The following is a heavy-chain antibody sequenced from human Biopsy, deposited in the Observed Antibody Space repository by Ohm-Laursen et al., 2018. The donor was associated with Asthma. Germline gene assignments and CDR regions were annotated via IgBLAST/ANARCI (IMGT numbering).Heavy chain of an antibody. Sequence: SLRLSCSASGFTFSSYAMHWVRQAPGKGLEWVAVISYDGSNKYYADPVKGRFTISRDNSKNTLYLQMNSLRAEDTAVYYCAREGIAVAHFDYWGQGTLVTVSS. J-gene: IGHJ4*02. D-gene: IGHD6-19*01. CDR1: GFTFSSYA. CDR3: AREGIAVAHFDY. CDR2: ISYDGSNK. V-gene: IGHV3-30-3*01.